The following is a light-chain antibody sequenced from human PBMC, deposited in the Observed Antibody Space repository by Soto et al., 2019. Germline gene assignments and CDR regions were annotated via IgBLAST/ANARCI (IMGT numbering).Light chain of an antibody. CDR1: QGVSSSY. V-gene: IGKV3-15*01. CDR3: QQYNNWPLT. CDR2: GAS. J-gene: IGKJ4*01. Sequence: DIVLTQSPVTLSLSPGDRATLSCRASQGVSSSYLALYQQKPGQAPMLLIYGASTRATGIPARFSGSGSGTEFTLTISSLQSEDFAVYYCQQYNNWPLTFGGGTKVDIK.